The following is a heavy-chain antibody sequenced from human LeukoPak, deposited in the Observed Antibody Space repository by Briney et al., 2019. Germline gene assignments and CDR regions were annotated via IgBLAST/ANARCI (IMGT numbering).Heavy chain of an antibody. V-gene: IGHV4-4*07. CDR2: IYTSGST. D-gene: IGHD1-26*01. CDR1: GGSISSYY. Sequence: NPSETLSLTCTVSGGSISSYYWSWIRQPAGKGLEWIGRIYTSGSTNYNPSLKSRVTMSVDTSKNQFSLKLSSVTAADTAVYYCARGKTLGALYYFDYWGQGTLVTVSS. CDR3: ARGKTLGALYYFDY. J-gene: IGHJ4*02.